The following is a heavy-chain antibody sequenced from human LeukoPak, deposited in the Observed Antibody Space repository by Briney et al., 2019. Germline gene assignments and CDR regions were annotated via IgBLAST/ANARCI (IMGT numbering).Heavy chain of an antibody. Sequence: ASVKVSCKASGYTFTGYYMHWVRQAPGQGLEWMGWINPNSGGTNYAQKFQGRVTMTRDTSISTAYMELSRLRSDDTAVYYCARDYCSGGSCYSGVDYWGQGTLVTVFS. J-gene: IGHJ4*02. CDR3: ARDYCSGGSCYSGVDY. CDR1: GYTFTGYY. V-gene: IGHV1-2*02. CDR2: INPNSGGT. D-gene: IGHD2-15*01.